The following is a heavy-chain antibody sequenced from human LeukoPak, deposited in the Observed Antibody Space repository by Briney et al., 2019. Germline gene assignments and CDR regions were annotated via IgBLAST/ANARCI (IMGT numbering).Heavy chain of an antibody. V-gene: IGHV3-48*04. CDR1: GFTFSSYS. Sequence: GGSLRLSCAASGFTFSSYSMNWVRQAPGKGLEWVSYISSSGSTIYYADSVKGRFTISRDNAKNSLYLQMNSLRAEDTAVYYCARDHESELAFDIWGQGTMVTVSS. D-gene: IGHD3-10*01. CDR3: ARDHESELAFDI. J-gene: IGHJ3*02. CDR2: ISSSGSTI.